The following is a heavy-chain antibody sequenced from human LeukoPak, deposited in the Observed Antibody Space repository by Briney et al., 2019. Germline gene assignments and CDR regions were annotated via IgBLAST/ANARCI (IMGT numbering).Heavy chain of an antibody. Sequence: GGSLRLSCAASGFTFSTYGMNWVRQAPGKGLEWFSFISSTSSTIYYADSVKGRFTISRDNAKNSLYLQMNSLRAEDTAVYYCARDIVVVVATDYYFDYWGQGTLVTVSS. V-gene: IGHV3-48*01. CDR2: ISSTSSTI. J-gene: IGHJ4*02. D-gene: IGHD2-15*01. CDR3: ARDIVVVVATDYYFDY. CDR1: GFTFSTYG.